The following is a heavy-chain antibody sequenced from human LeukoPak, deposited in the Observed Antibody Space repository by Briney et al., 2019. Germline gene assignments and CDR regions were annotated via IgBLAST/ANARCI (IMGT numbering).Heavy chain of an antibody. CDR1: GDSIRSGRSRSYY. J-gene: IGHJ4*02. D-gene: IGHD3-16*02. V-gene: IGHV4-39*07. CDR3: ARVLIRLGELSQLAAFDY. CDR2: IYYSGNT. Sequence: SETLSLTCSVSGDSIRSGRSRSYYWGWIRQSPGKGLEWIGSIYYSGNTYYNPSLKSRVAISVDTSKNQFSLKLSSVTAADTAVYYCARVLIRLGELSQLAAFDYWGQGTLVTVSS.